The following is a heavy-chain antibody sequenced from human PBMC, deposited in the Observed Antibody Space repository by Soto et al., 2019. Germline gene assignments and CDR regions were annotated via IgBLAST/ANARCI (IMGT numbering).Heavy chain of an antibody. CDR2: IYYTGST. V-gene: IGHV4-59*01. D-gene: IGHD4-17*01. J-gene: IGHJ4*02. CDR3: ARGGSYGDFFDY. Sequence: PSETLSLTCTVSGGSMSSNYWTWIRQSPGKGLEWIGYIYYTGSTKYNPSLKSRVTISLDTSKNQFSLRLTSVTSADTAVYYCARGGSYGDFFDYWGQGAQVTVPS. CDR1: GGSMSSNY.